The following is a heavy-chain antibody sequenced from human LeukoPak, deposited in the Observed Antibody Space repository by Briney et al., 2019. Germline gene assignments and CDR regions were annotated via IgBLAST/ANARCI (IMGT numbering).Heavy chain of an antibody. J-gene: IGHJ4*02. CDR2: ISSSGSNI. CDR3: VRDLRGVEPPPPHQKY. D-gene: IGHD1-14*01. V-gene: IGHV3-64D*06. CDR1: GFTFTSFA. Sequence: GGSLRLSCSASGFTFTSFAMHWVRQAPRKGLEYVSAISSSGSNISYADSVKGRFTISRDNSKSTLYLQMSGLRTDDTAVYYCVRDLRGVEPPPPHQKYWGQGTLVTVSS.